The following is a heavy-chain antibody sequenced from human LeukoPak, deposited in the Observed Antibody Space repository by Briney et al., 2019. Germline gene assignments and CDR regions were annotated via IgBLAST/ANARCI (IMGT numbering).Heavy chain of an antibody. J-gene: IGHJ4*02. CDR1: GYRLSSYW. Sequence: GESLKISCKGSGYRLSSYWIGWVRQMPGKGLEWMGIIYPGDSETRYSPSFQGQGTISADKSISPAYLQWSSLKASDTAMYYCVRALGYCSSGSCYYYDYWGQGTLVTVSS. V-gene: IGHV5-51*01. D-gene: IGHD2-15*01. CDR2: IYPGDSET. CDR3: VRALGYCSSGSCYYYDY.